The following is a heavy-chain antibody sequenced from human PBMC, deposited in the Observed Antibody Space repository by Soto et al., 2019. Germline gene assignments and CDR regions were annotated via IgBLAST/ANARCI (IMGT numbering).Heavy chain of an antibody. D-gene: IGHD4-17*01. V-gene: IGHV5-51*01. J-gene: IGHJ6*04. CDR2: IYPGDSST. CDR3: AKQSEYGDNYCYYGMDV. CDR1: GYSITSYW. Sequence: PVESLKISCNGSGYSITSYWSGWVRQMPGKGLEWMGIIYPGDSSTRYSPSFQGQVTMSADKSISTAYLQWSSLKASDTAVYYCAKQSEYGDNYCYYGMDVWGTGTTVTVSS.